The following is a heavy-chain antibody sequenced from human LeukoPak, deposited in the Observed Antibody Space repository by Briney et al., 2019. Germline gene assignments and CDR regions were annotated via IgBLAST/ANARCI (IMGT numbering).Heavy chain of an antibody. CDR2: INPNSGGT. CDR1: GYAFTGYY. Sequence: GASVKVSCKASGYAFTGYYMHWVRQAPGQGLEWMGWINPNSGGTNYAQKFQGRVTITRDTSISTAYMELSRLTSDDTAFYYCARADLYIAYDYWGQGTLVTVSS. CDR3: ARADLYIAYDY. D-gene: IGHD5-12*01. J-gene: IGHJ4*02. V-gene: IGHV1-2*02.